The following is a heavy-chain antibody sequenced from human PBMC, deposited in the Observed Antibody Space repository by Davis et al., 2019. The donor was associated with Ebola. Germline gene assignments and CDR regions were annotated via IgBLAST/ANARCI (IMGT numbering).Heavy chain of an antibody. D-gene: IGHD4-17*01. J-gene: IGHJ4*02. CDR1: GFPFRSYA. CDR3: ARPATVTARGDFDY. Sequence: SLNIPCASSGFPFRSYAMHWVRQAPGKGLEYVSACSSNGVSTYYANSVKGRFTISRDNSKNTLYLQMGSLRAEDTAVYYCARPATVTARGDFDYWGQGTLVTVSS. CDR2: CSSNGVST. V-gene: IGHV3-64*01.